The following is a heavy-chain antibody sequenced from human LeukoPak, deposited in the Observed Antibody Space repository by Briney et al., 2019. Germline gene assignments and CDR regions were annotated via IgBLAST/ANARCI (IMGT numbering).Heavy chain of an antibody. CDR1: GFTFSSYS. Sequence: AGGSLRLSCAASGFTFSSYSMNWVRQAPGKGLEWVSFISSSSTYIYYADSVKGRFTISRDNAKNSLYLQMNSLRAEDTAVYYCARHRKSYYYGSGSRYNWFDPWGQGTLVTVSS. D-gene: IGHD3-10*01. V-gene: IGHV3-21*01. CDR2: ISSSSTYI. J-gene: IGHJ5*02. CDR3: ARHRKSYYYGSGSRYNWFDP.